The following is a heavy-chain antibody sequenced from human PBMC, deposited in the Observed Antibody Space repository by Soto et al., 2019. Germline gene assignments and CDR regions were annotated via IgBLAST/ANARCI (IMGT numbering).Heavy chain of an antibody. D-gene: IGHD3-16*01. J-gene: IGHJ4*02. Sequence: EVQLVESGGGLVQPGGSLRLSCAASGFTFSSYWMHWVRQAPGKGLVWVSRTNEDGSTINYADSVKGRFTISRDNAKNSLYLEMNSRRAEDTAVYYCTRDSGGGGGYWGQGTLVTVSS. V-gene: IGHV3-74*01. CDR3: TRDSGGGGGY. CDR1: GFTFSSYW. CDR2: TNEDGSTI.